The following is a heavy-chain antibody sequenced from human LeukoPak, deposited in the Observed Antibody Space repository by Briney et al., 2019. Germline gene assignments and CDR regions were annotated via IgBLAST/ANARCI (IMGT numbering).Heavy chain of an antibody. D-gene: IGHD6-13*01. J-gene: IGHJ4*02. CDR1: GFTFSSYS. CDR3: ARDARAAAGTFPLDY. CDR2: ISSSSSYI. Sequence: GGSLRLSCAASGFTFSSYSMNWVRQAPGKGLEWVSSISSSSSYIYYADSVKGRFTISRDNAKNSLYLQMNSPRAEDTAVYYCARDARAAAGTFPLDYWGQGTLVTVSS. V-gene: IGHV3-21*01.